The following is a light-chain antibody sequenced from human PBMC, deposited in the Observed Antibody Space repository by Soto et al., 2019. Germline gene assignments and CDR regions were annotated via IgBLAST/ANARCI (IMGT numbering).Light chain of an antibody. CDR3: QQYNNWPPRVT. V-gene: IGKV3-15*01. Sequence: ELGMTQSPATLSVSPGERATLSCRASQSVSSNLAWYQQKPGQAPRLLIYGASTRATGIPDRFSGSGSGIEFTLTISSLQSEDFAVYYCQQYNNWPPRVTFGPGTKVDIK. J-gene: IGKJ3*01. CDR2: GAS. CDR1: QSVSSN.